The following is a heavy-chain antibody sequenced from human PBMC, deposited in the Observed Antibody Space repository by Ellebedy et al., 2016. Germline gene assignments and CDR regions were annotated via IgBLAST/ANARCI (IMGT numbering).Heavy chain of an antibody. CDR2: IDPSDSYT. Sequence: GESLKISXKGSGYSFTSYWISWVRQMPGKGLEWMGRIDPSDSYTNYSPSFQGHVTISADKSISTAYLQWSSLKASDTDMYYCARLAYCGGDCYSRGFDYWGQGTLVTVSS. D-gene: IGHD2-21*01. CDR3: ARLAYCGGDCYSRGFDY. CDR1: GYSFTSYW. V-gene: IGHV5-10-1*01. J-gene: IGHJ4*02.